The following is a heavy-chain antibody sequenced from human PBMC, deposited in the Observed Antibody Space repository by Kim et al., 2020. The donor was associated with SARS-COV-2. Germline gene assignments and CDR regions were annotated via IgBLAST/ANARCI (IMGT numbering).Heavy chain of an antibody. D-gene: IGHD2-21*02. CDR2: ISYDGSNK. CDR3: AKKRRGDRPLDP. CDR1: GFTFSSYG. V-gene: IGHV3-30*18. Sequence: GGSLRLSCAASGFTFSSYGMHWVRQAPGKGLEWVAVISYDGSNKYYADSVKGRFTISRDNSKNTLYLQMNSLRAEDTAVYYCAKKRRGDRPLDPWGQGTLVTVSS. J-gene: IGHJ5*02.